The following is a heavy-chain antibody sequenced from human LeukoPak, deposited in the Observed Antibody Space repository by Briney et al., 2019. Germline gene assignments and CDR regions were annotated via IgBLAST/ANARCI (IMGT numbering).Heavy chain of an antibody. CDR3: AKDWGYTTMVSYYFDY. CDR1: GFTFSSYW. D-gene: IGHD5-18*01. CDR2: IKPDGSGK. V-gene: IGHV3-7*01. Sequence: GGSLRLSCAASGFTFSSYWMSWVRQAPGKGLEWVANIKPDGSGKNYVDSVKGRFTISRDNAKNSLYLQMNSLRAEDTAVYYCAKDWGYTTMVSYYFDYWGQGALVTVSS. J-gene: IGHJ4*02.